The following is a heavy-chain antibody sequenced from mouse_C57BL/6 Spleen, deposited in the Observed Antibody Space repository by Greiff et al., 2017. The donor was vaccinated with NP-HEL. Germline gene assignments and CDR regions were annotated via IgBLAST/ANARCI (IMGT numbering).Heavy chain of an antibody. CDR1: GFTFSDYG. CDR2: ISSGSSTI. J-gene: IGHJ2*01. Sequence: VKLMESGGGLVKPGGSLKLSCAASGFTFSDYGMHWVRQAPEKGLEWVAYISSGSSTIYYADTVKGRFTISRDNAKNTLFLQMTSLRSEDTAMYYCARLGDYDDYFDYWGQGTTLTVSS. V-gene: IGHV5-17*01. D-gene: IGHD2-4*01. CDR3: ARLGDYDDYFDY.